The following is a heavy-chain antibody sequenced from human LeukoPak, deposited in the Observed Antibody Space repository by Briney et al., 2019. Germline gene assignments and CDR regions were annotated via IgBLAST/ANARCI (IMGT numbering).Heavy chain of an antibody. D-gene: IGHD5-24*01. V-gene: IGHV4-30-2*01. Sequence: LQTLSLTCTVSGGSISSGGYYWSWIRQPPGKGLEWIGYIYHSGSTYYNPSLKSRVTISVDRSKNQFSLKLSSVTAADTAVYYCARGARMATTKGYFDYWGQGTLVTVSS. CDR1: GGSISSGGYY. CDR3: ARGARMATTKGYFDY. CDR2: IYHSGST. J-gene: IGHJ4*02.